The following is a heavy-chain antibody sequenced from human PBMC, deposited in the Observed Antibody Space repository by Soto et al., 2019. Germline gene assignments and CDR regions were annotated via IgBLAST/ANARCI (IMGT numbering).Heavy chain of an antibody. CDR1: GGSISSYY. Sequence: SETLSLTCTVSGGSISSYYWSWIRQPPGKGLEWIGYIYYSGSTNYNPSLKSRVTISVDTSKNQFSLKLSSVTAVDTAVYYCARATAMVRPFDYWGQGTLVTVSS. D-gene: IGHD5-18*01. V-gene: IGHV4-59*01. CDR3: ARATAMVRPFDY. CDR2: IYYSGST. J-gene: IGHJ4*02.